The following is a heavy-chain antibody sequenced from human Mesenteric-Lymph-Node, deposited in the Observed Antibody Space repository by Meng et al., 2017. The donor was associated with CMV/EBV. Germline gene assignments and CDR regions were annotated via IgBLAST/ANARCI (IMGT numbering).Heavy chain of an antibody. Sequence: CAASGFTFGSYAMSWVRQAPGKGLEWVSGISGSGGITYYAESVKGRFTISRDNSENTLFLQMSSLRGEDTAVYYCAKVGRDLVRWDYWGQGTLVTVSS. CDR2: ISGSGGIT. CDR1: GFTFGSYA. V-gene: IGHV3-23*01. J-gene: IGHJ4*02. D-gene: IGHD4-23*01. CDR3: AKVGRDLVRWDY.